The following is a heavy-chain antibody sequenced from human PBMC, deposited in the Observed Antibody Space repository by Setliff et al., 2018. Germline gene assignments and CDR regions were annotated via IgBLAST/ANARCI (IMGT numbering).Heavy chain of an antibody. D-gene: IGHD7-27*01. CDR1: GFTFSTYS. V-gene: IGHV3-48*01. CDR3: VRDLHWGFDY. CDR2: ISSSSSSI. J-gene: IGHJ4*02. Sequence: GGSLRLSCAASGFTFSTYSMNWVRQAPGKGLEWVSYISSSSSSIYYANSVEGRFTISRDNAKDSLFLQMNSLRAEDTAVYYCVRDLHWGFDYWGLGTLVTVSS.